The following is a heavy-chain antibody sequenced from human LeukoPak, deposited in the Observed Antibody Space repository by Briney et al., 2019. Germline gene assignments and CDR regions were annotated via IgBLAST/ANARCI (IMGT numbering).Heavy chain of an antibody. CDR1: GYTFTSYY. D-gene: IGHD3-9*01. J-gene: IGHJ4*02. Sequence: ASVKVSCKASGYTFTSYYMHWVRQAPGQGLEWMGIINPSGGSTSYAQKFQGRVTMTRDTSTSTVYMELSSLRSEDTAVYYCAREHYDILTGYYTTTLFDYWGQGTLVTVSS. CDR3: AREHYDILTGYYTTTLFDY. V-gene: IGHV1-46*01. CDR2: INPSGGST.